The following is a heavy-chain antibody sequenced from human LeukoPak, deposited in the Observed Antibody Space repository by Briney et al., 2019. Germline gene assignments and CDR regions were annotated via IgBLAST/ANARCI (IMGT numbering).Heavy chain of an antibody. Sequence: ASVKVSCKASGYTFTSYGISWVRQAPGQGLEWMGWISAYNGNTNYAQKLQGRVTITADKSTSTAYMELSSLRSEDTAVYYCASRVNDFWSGYCLDYWGQGTLVIVSS. CDR3: ASRVNDFWSGYCLDY. CDR2: ISAYNGNT. V-gene: IGHV1-18*01. CDR1: GYTFTSYG. D-gene: IGHD3-3*01. J-gene: IGHJ4*02.